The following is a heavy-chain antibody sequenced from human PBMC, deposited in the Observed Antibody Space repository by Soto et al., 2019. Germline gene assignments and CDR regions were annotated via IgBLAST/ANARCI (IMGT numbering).Heavy chain of an antibody. Sequence: SETLSLTCTVSGGSISSSSYYWGWIRQPPGKGLEWIGSIYYSGCTYYNPSLKSRVTISVDTSKNQFSLKLSSVTAADTAVYYCARVFGFGGMDVWGQGTTVTVSS. CDR1: GGSISSSSYY. J-gene: IGHJ6*02. CDR3: ARVFGFGGMDV. V-gene: IGHV4-39*01. D-gene: IGHD3-10*01. CDR2: IYYSGCT.